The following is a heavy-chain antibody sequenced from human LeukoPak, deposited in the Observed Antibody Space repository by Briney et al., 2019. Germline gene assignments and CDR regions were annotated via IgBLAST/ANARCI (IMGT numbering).Heavy chain of an antibody. J-gene: IGHJ4*02. CDR2: FDPEDGET. V-gene: IGHV1-24*01. D-gene: IGHD6-19*01. CDR3: ATDSPKSSGWYPEDY. Sequence: ASVKVSCKVSGYTLTELSKHWVRQAPGKGLEWMGGFDPEDGETIYAQKFQGRVTMTEDTSTDTAYMELSSLRSEDTAVYYCATDSPKSSGWYPEDYWGQGTLVTVSS. CDR1: GYTLTELS.